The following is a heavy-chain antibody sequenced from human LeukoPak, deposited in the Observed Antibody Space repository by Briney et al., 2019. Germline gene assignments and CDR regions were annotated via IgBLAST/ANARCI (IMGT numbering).Heavy chain of an antibody. CDR1: GGSISSYY. D-gene: IGHD1-26*01. V-gene: IGHV4-4*07. CDR2: IYTSGST. J-gene: IGHJ5*02. CDR3: ARHGGLVGATTYFGFDP. Sequence: SETLSLTCTVSGGSISSYYWSWIRQPAGKGLEWIGRIYTSGSTNYNPSLKSRVTISVDTSKNQFSLKLSSVTAADTAVYYCARHGGLVGATTYFGFDPWGQGTLVTVSS.